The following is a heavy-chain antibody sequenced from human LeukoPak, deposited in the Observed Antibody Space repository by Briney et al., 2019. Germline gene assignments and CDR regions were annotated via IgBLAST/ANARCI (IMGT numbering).Heavy chain of an antibody. D-gene: IGHD5-18*01. CDR3: ARAVGGYGYGD. V-gene: IGHV3-74*01. Sequence: GGSLRLSCAASGFTFSSYWMHWVRQAPGKGLVWVSRINSDGSSTRYADSVKGRFTISRDNSKNTLYLQMNNLRAEDTAVYYCARAVGGYGYGDWGQGTLVTVSS. CDR2: INSDGSST. J-gene: IGHJ4*02. CDR1: GFTFSSYW.